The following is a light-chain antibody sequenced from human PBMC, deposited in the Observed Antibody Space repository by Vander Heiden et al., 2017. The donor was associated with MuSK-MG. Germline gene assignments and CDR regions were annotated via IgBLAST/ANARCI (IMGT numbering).Light chain of an antibody. CDR2: KAS. J-gene: IGKJ1*01. CDR3: QQYNRYAPWT. V-gene: IGKV1-5*03. CDR1: QSISSW. Sequence: DIQMTQSPSTLSASVGDRVTITCRASQSISSWLAWYQQKPGKAPKLLIYKASSLESGVPSRFSGSGSGTEFTLTSSSLQTDDFATYYCQQYNRYAPWTFGQGTKVEIK.